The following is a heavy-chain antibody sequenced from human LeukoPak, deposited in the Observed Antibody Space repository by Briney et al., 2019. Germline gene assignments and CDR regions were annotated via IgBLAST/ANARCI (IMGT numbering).Heavy chain of an antibody. CDR1: GGSISTSNYY. J-gene: IGHJ4*01. V-gene: IGHV4-39*07. D-gene: IGHD2-8*01. Sequence: SETLSLTCTVSGGSISTSNYYWGWIRQPPGKGLEWIGNIFYSGSTYYSPSLKSRVTISVDTSKNQLSLNLKSVTAADTAVYYCARDRGVDDFDSWGHGTLVTVSS. CDR2: IFYSGST. CDR3: ARDRGVDDFDS.